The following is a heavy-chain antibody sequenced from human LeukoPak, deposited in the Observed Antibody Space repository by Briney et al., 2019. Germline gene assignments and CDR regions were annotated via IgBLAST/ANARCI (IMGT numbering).Heavy chain of an antibody. CDR1: GITLSNYG. J-gene: IGHJ4*02. D-gene: IGHD2-15*01. CDR2: ISDSGGRT. Sequence: GGSLRLSCAVSGITLSNYGMSWVRQAPGKGLEWIAGISDSGGRTNYADSVKGRFTISRDNSKNTLYLQMNSLRAEDTAVYYCARGLVVAADYYFDYWGRGTLVTVSS. CDR3: ARGLVVAADYYFDY. V-gene: IGHV3-23*01.